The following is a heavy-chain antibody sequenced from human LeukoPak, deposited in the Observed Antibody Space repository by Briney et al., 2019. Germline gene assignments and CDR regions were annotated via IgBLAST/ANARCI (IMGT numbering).Heavy chain of an antibody. Sequence: GGSLRLSCAASGFTFSSYAMSWVRQAPGKGLEWVSSISDSDGSTYYADSVRGRFTISRDNSKNTLYLQMNSLRAEDTAVYYCAKDPMTTVTTTAYWGQGTLVTVSS. CDR2: ISDSDGST. J-gene: IGHJ4*02. CDR3: AKDPMTTVTTTAY. CDR1: GFTFSSYA. V-gene: IGHV3-23*01. D-gene: IGHD4-17*01.